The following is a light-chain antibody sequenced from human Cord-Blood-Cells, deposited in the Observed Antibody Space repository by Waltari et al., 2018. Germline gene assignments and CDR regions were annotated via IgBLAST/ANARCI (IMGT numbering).Light chain of an antibody. V-gene: IGKV1-33*01. Sequence: DIQMTQSPSSLSASVGERFTITCQASQDISNYLNWYQQKPGKAPKLLIYDASNLETGVPSRFSGSGSGTDFTFTISSLQPEDIATYYCQQYDNLPFTFGPGTKVDIK. J-gene: IGKJ3*01. CDR1: QDISNY. CDR3: QQYDNLPFT. CDR2: DAS.